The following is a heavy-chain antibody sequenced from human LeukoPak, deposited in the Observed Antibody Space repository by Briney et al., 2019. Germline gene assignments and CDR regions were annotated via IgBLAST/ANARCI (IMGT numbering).Heavy chain of an antibody. CDR1: GFTFSSYE. D-gene: IGHD4-23*01. CDR2: ISSSGSTI. Sequence: PGGSLRLSCAASGFTFSSYEMNWVRQAPGKGLEWVSYISSSGSTIYYADSVKGRFTISRDNSKSMLYLQMDSLKAKDTAMYYCTRSLWATVVTYYFDYWGQGTLVTVSS. CDR3: TRSLWATVVTYYFDY. V-gene: IGHV3-48*03. J-gene: IGHJ4*02.